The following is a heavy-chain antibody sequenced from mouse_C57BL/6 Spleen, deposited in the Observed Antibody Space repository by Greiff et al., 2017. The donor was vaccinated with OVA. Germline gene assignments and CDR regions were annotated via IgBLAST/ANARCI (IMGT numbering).Heavy chain of an antibody. D-gene: IGHD2-12*01. CDR1: GFTFSDYG. J-gene: IGHJ4*01. Sequence: EVKLVESGGGLVKPGGSLKLSCAASGFTFSDYGMHWVRQAPEKGLEWVAYISSGSSTIYYADTVKGRFTISRDNAKNTLFLQVTSLRAEDTTMYYCARIVDAMDNWGKGTSVTVSS. CDR3: ARIVDAMDN. V-gene: IGHV5-17*01. CDR2: ISSGSSTI.